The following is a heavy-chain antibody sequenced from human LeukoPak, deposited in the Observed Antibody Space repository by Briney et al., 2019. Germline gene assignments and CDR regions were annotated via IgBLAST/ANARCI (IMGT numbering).Heavy chain of an antibody. Sequence: SETLSLTCTVSGGSISSSSYYWSWIRQPPGKGLEWIGEINHSGSTNYNPSLKSRVTISVDTSKNQFSLKLSSVTAADTAVYYCARGDIAFDYWGQGILVTVSS. CDR2: INHSGST. J-gene: IGHJ4*02. CDR1: GGSISSSSYY. CDR3: ARGDIAFDY. D-gene: IGHD3-9*01. V-gene: IGHV4-39*07.